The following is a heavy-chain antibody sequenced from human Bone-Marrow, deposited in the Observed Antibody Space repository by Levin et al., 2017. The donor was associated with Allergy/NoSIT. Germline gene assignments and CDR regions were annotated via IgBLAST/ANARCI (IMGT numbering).Heavy chain of an antibody. CDR1: GFTFDDYA. D-gene: IGHD5-24*01. V-gene: IGHV3-9*01. J-gene: IGHJ5*02. Sequence: SCAASGFTFDDYAMHWVRQAPGKGLEWVSGISWNSGSIGYADSVKGRFTISRDNAKNSLYLQMNSLRAEDTALYYCAKDRDGYNYRGWFDPWGQGTLVTVSS. CDR3: AKDRDGYNYRGWFDP. CDR2: ISWNSGSI.